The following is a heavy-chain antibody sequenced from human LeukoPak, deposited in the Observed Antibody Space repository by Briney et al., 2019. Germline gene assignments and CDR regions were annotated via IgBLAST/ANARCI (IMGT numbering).Heavy chain of an antibody. J-gene: IGHJ4*02. Sequence: GGSLRLSCAPSGFTFSNYWMGWVRQAPGKGLEWVANIKQDASEKSYVDSVKGRFTISRDNAQNSLYLQMNSLRVEDTAVYYCVRWGITATADCWGQGTLVTVSS. CDR2: IKQDASEK. CDR3: VRWGITATADC. D-gene: IGHD1-26*01. CDR1: GFTFSNYW. V-gene: IGHV3-7*01.